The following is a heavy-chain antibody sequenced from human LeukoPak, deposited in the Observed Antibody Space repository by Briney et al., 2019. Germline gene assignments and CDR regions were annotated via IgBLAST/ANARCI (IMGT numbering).Heavy chain of an antibody. CDR3: ARGPTSGWYYYHYMDV. D-gene: IGHD6-19*01. CDR1: GFSFSTYW. CDR2: IRQDGSEK. Sequence: PGGSLRLSCETSGFSFSTYWMSWVRQPPGKGLEWVANIRQDGSEKYYVDSVKGRFTISRDIAKQSVFLQMNSLRAEDTAVYYCARGPTSGWYYYHYMDVWGKGTTVTISS. J-gene: IGHJ6*03. V-gene: IGHV3-7*01.